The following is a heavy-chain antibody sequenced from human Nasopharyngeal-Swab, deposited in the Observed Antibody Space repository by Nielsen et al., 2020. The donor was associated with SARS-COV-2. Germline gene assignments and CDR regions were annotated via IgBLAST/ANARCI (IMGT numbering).Heavy chain of an antibody. CDR1: GFTFSRDW. J-gene: IGHJ2*01. CDR3: ARDRAYGSSWYFYWYFDL. V-gene: IGHV3-74*01. Sequence: GESLKISCAASGFTFSRDWMHWVRQPPGKGLVGVSRISPDGRGTSFADSVKGRFSISRDNSKNTLYLQMNSLRAEDTAVYYCARDRAYGSSWYFYWYFDLWGRGTLVTVAS. CDR2: ISPDGRGT. D-gene: IGHD6-13*01.